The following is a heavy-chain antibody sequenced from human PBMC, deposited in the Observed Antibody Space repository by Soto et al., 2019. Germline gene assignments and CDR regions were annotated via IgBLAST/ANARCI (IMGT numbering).Heavy chain of an antibody. CDR2: ICGSGSSG. Sequence: HPGGSLRLSCAASGFTFSSYAMSWVRQSQGQGWVWVSAICGSGSSGYYAGPVKGWFNISRDSSKSTLYLQMNSLSAVDTAVYYGARTLYSYGTDYWGQGCLVTVSS. J-gene: IGHJ4*02. V-gene: IGHV3-23*01. D-gene: IGHD5-18*01. CDR3: ARTLYSYGTDY. CDR1: GFTFSSYA.